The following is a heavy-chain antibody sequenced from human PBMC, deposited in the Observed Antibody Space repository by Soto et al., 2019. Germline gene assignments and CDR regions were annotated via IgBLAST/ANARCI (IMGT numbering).Heavy chain of an antibody. CDR1: GFTFSSYS. J-gene: IGHJ6*03. Sequence: EVQLVESGGGLVRPGGSLRLSCAASGFTFSSYSINWVRQAPGKGLEWVSSIGRVSRHIYYADSVKGRFTVSRDNAKNSLYLQMNNLRVEDTAVYYCARDVYTGYDSYYYYYMDVWGKGTTVTVSS. CDR2: IGRVSRHI. D-gene: IGHD5-12*01. CDR3: ARDVYTGYDSYYYYYMDV. V-gene: IGHV3-21*01.